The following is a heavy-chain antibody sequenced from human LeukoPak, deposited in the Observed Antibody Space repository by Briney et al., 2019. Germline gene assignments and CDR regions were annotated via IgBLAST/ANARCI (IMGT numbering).Heavy chain of an antibody. J-gene: IGHJ4*02. CDR3: ASVEWELLPPDY. CDR1: GFTFSSYG. V-gene: IGHV3-33*01. D-gene: IGHD1-26*01. CDR2: IWYDGSNK. Sequence: PGRSLRLSCAASGFTFSSYGMHWVRQAPGKGLEWVAVIWYDGSNKYYADSVKGRFTISRDNSKNTLYLQMNSLRAEDTAVYYCASVEWELLPPDYWGQGTLVIVSS.